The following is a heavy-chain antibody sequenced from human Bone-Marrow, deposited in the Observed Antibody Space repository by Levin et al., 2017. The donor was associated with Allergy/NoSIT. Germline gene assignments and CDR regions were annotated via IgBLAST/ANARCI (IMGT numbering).Heavy chain of an antibody. V-gene: IGHV1-69*02. CDR2: IIPIVGIA. Sequence: ASVKVSCKASGGTFSSYTISWVRQAPGQGLEWMGRIIPIVGIANHAQKFQGRVTITADISTSTAYMELSSLRSEDTAVYYCARSAQRDYYQYYMDVWGKGTTVTVSS. CDR1: GGTFSSYT. CDR3: ARSAQRDYYQYYMDV. J-gene: IGHJ6*03.